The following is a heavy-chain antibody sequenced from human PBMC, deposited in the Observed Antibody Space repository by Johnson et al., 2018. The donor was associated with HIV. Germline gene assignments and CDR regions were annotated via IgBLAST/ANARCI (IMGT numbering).Heavy chain of an antibody. D-gene: IGHD1-26*01. Sequence: VQLVESGGGLVQPGGSLRLSCAASGFTFSFYWMHWVRQVPGKGLVWVSRINSDGSSTSYADSVKGRFTISRDNSKNTLYLQVTSLRTEDTAMYYCAKDRGGSHQSGHDAFHIWGQGTMVTVSS. CDR2: INSDGSST. V-gene: IGHV3-74*01. CDR3: AKDRGGSHQSGHDAFHI. CDR1: GFTFSFYW. J-gene: IGHJ3*02.